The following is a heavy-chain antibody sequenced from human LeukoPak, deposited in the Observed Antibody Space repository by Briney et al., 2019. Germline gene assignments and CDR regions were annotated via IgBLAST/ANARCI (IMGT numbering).Heavy chain of an antibody. D-gene: IGHD5-18*01. CDR1: GGSFSGYY. Sequence: SETLSLTCAVYGGSFSGYYWSWIRQPPGKGLEWIGEINHSGSTNYNPSLKSRVTIPVDTSKNQFSLKLSSVTAADTAVYYCARGRGYSYGFRYWGQGTLVTVSS. CDR3: ARGRGYSYGFRY. CDR2: INHSGST. V-gene: IGHV4-34*01. J-gene: IGHJ4*02.